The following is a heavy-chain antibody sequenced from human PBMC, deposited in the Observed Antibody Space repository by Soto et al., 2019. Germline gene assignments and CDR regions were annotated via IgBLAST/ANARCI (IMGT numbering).Heavy chain of an antibody. CDR1: GGSISTSY. CDR3: ASQKLDVPPSFDY. V-gene: IGHV4-59*08. CDR2: IFYSGTT. Sequence: LPGTLSLPCTVSGGSISTSYWTWTRKPPGKGLEGIGVIFYSGTTYYNPSLKSRVTKSADTSRNQFSLRLTSVTAADTAVYYCASQKLDVPPSFDYWSQGTLVTVSS. D-gene: IGHD1-7*01. J-gene: IGHJ4*02.